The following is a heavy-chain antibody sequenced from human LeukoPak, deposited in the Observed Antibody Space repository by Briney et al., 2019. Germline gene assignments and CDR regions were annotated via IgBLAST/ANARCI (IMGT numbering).Heavy chain of an antibody. CDR1: GFSFTSYW. CDR3: ARDRSSLGLWFGELRN. V-gene: IGHV3-74*01. J-gene: IGHJ4*02. Sequence: GGSLRLSCAASGFSFTSYWMHWVRQAPGKGLVWVSRINSDGSSTNYADSVKGRFTISRDNAKNTLYLQMNSLRAEDTAVYYCARDRSSLGLWFGELRNWGQGTLVTVSS. D-gene: IGHD3-10*01. CDR2: INSDGSST.